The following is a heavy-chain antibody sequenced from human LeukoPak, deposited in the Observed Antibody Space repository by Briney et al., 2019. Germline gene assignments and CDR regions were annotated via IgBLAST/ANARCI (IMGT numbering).Heavy chain of an antibody. CDR2: LSYSGSP. CDR3: ARRRLNWGAFDL. D-gene: IGHD7-27*01. V-gene: IGHV4-39*01. CDR1: GGSISNTAYY. Sequence: KPSETLTLTCTVSGGSISNTAYYWGWIRQPPGKGLEWIGSLSYSGSPYYNPSLKSRVTISGDMSKNQFSLKLSSVTAADTAVYYCARRRLNWGAFDLWAQRTMVTVSS. J-gene: IGHJ3*01.